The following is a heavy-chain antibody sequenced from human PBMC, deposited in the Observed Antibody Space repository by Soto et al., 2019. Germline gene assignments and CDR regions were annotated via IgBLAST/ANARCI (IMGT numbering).Heavy chain of an antibody. D-gene: IGHD2-15*01. J-gene: IGHJ3*02. CDR2: IGTAGDT. V-gene: IGHV3-13*04. CDR3: ARPGGSGAFDI. CDR1: GFSFSSCG. Sequence: GSRRLSCAASGFSFSSCGMHWVRQATGKGLEWVSGIGTAGDTSYPGSVKGRFTISREDAKNSLYLQMNSLTAGDTAVYYCARPGGSGAFDIWGQGTMVTVSS.